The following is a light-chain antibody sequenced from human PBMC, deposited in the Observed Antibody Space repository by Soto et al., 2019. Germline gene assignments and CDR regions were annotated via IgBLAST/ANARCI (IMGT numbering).Light chain of an antibody. J-gene: IGLJ3*02. V-gene: IGLV1-44*01. CDR3: AAWDDNLKGVM. CDR1: SSNIGSNA. Sequence: QSVPTQPPSASGTPGQRVTISCSGSSSNIGSNAVNWYQQFPGTAPKLLFFRDSQRPSGVPDRFSGSKSGTSASLAISGLQSEDEADYYCAAWDDNLKGVMFGGGTKVTVL. CDR2: RDS.